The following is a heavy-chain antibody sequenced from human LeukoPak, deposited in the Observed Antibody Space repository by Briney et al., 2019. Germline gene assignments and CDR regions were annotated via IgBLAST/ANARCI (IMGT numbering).Heavy chain of an antibody. CDR2: ISWNGGVI. J-gene: IGHJ3*02. Sequence: GGSLRLSCAASGSTFGDYAMHWVRQAPGKGLEWVSGISWNGGVIGYGDSVKGRFTISRDNAKDSLYLEMNSLRAEDMALYFCAKVLVVSASSGAFDIWGQGTMVIVSS. D-gene: IGHD2-15*01. CDR1: GSTFGDYA. CDR3: AKVLVVSASSGAFDI. V-gene: IGHV3-9*03.